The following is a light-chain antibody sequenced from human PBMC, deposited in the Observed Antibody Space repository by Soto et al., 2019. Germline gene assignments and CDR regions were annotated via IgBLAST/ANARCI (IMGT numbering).Light chain of an antibody. CDR3: CSYAGSYTFV. V-gene: IGLV2-11*01. CDR2: DVS. Sequence: QSALTQPRSVSGSPGQSVTISCTGTRSDVGGYNYVSWYQQHPGKAPKLMIYDVSKRPSGVPDRLSGSKSGNTASLTISGLQAEDEADYYCCSYAGSYTFVFGGGTKLTVL. J-gene: IGLJ2*01. CDR1: RSDVGGYNY.